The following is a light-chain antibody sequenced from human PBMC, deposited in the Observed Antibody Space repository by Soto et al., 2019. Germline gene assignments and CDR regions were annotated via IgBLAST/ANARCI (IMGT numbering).Light chain of an antibody. J-gene: IGLJ2*01. CDR2: EGS. CDR1: SSDVGSYNL. CDR3: CSYAGSSTPEVV. V-gene: IGLV2-23*01. Sequence: QSVLTQPASVSGSPGQSITISRTGTSSDVGSYNLVSWYQQHPGKAPKLMIYEGSKRPSGVSNRFSGSKSGNTASLTISGLQAEDEADYYCCSYAGSSTPEVVFGGGTKLTVL.